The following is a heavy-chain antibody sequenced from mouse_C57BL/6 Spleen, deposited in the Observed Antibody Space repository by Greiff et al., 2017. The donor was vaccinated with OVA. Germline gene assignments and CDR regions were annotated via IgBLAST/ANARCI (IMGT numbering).Heavy chain of an antibody. V-gene: IGHV1-52*01. CDR3: ARGSYGRAWFAY. CDR2: IDPSDSET. D-gene: IGHD1-1*01. Sequence: QVQLKQPGAELVRPGSSVKLSCKASGYTFTSYWMHWVKQRPIQGLEWIGNIDPSDSETHYNQKFKDKATLTVDKSSSTAYMQLSSLTSEDSAVYYCARGSYGRAWFAYWGQGTLVTVSA. J-gene: IGHJ3*01. CDR1: GYTFTSYW.